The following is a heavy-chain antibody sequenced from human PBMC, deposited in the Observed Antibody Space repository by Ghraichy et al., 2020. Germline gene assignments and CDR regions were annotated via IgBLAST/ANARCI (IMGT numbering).Heavy chain of an antibody. Sequence: SETLSLTCTVSGGSISSYYWSWIRQPPGKGLEWIGYIYYSGSTNYNPSLKSRVTISVDTSKNQFSLKLSSVTAADTAVYYCARGGAAASDWFDPWGQGTLVTVSS. CDR2: IYYSGST. V-gene: IGHV4-59*01. D-gene: IGHD6-13*01. J-gene: IGHJ5*02. CDR1: GGSISSYY. CDR3: ARGGAAASDWFDP.